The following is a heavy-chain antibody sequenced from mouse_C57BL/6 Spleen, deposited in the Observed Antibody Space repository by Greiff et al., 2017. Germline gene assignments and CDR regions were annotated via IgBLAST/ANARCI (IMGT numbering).Heavy chain of an antibody. D-gene: IGHD3-2*02. J-gene: IGHJ2*01. Sequence: QVQLQQSGAELVRPGTSVKVSCKASGYAFTNYLIEWVKQRPGQGLEWIGVINPGSGGTNYNEKFKGKATLTADKSSSTAYMQLSSLTSEDSAVYFCARRGSDSSGFYYFDYWGQGTTLTVSS. V-gene: IGHV1-54*01. CDR1: GYAFTNYL. CDR2: INPGSGGT. CDR3: ARRGSDSSGFYYFDY.